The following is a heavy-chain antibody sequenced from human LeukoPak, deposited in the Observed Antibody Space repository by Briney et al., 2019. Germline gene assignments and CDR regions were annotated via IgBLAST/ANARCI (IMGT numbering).Heavy chain of an antibody. CDR3: AKPYGSGSYFDSYYFDY. Sequence: GGSLRLSCAASGFTVGSNYMSWVRQAPGKGLEWVSYISSSGSTIYYADSVKGRFTISRDNAKNSLYLQMNSLRAEDTAVYYCAKPYGSGSYFDSYYFDYWGQGTLVTVSS. D-gene: IGHD3-10*01. V-gene: IGHV3-11*01. CDR2: ISSSGSTI. J-gene: IGHJ4*02. CDR1: GFTVGSNY.